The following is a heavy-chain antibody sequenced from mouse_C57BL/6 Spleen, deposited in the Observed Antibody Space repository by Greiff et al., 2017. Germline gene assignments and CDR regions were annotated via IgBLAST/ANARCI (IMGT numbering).Heavy chain of an antibody. D-gene: IGHD2-2*01. CDR3: ARLRPDYYAMDY. V-gene: IGHV1-55*01. Sequence: QVQLQQSGAELVKPGASVKLSCKASGYTFTSYWITWVKQRPGQGLEWIGDIYPGGGSTNYNEKFKGKATLTVDPSSHTAYMQLSSLTSEDSAVDYCARLRPDYYAMDYWGQGTSVTVSS. J-gene: IGHJ4*01. CDR1: GYTFTSYW. CDR2: IYPGGGST.